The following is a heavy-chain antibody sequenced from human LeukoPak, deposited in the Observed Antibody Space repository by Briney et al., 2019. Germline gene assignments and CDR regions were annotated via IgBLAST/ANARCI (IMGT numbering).Heavy chain of an antibody. J-gene: IGHJ3*02. CDR2: ISGYNDNT. V-gene: IGHV1-18*01. D-gene: IGHD6-13*01. Sequence: GASVKVSCKASGYTFTSYGISRVRQAPGQGLEWMGWISGYNDNTNYAQNLQGRVTMTTDTSTSTAYMELRSLRSDDTAVYYCARGRYPHTSSWYGDAFDIWGQGTMVTVSS. CDR1: GYTFTSYG. CDR3: ARGRYPHTSSWYGDAFDI.